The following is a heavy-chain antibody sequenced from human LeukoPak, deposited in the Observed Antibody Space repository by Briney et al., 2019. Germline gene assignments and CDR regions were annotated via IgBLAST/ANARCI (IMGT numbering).Heavy chain of an antibody. D-gene: IGHD2-15*01. Sequence: GGSLRLSCAASGFTFSSYWVHWVRQAPGKGLVWVSRINSDGSSTSYADSVKGRFTISRDNAKNTLYLQMYSLRAEDTAVYYCARGYCSGGSCYLKTGNWFDPWGQGTLVTVSS. V-gene: IGHV3-74*01. CDR2: INSDGSST. CDR1: GFTFSSYW. J-gene: IGHJ5*02. CDR3: ARGYCSGGSCYLKTGNWFDP.